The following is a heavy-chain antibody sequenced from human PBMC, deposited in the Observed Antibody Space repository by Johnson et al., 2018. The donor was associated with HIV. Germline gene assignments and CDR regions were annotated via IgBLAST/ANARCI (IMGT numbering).Heavy chain of an antibody. D-gene: IGHD2-15*01. Sequence: QVQLVESGGGVVQPGRSLRLSCAASGFTFSSYAMHWVRQAPGTGLEWVAVISYDGSNKYYADSVKGRFTISRDNSKNTLYLQMNSLRAEGTALYYCGRDGTGGYCSGGRCYDAFDIWGQGTRVTVSS. J-gene: IGHJ3*02. V-gene: IGHV3-30-3*01. CDR1: GFTFSSYA. CDR3: GRDGTGGYCSGGRCYDAFDI. CDR2: ISYDGSNK.